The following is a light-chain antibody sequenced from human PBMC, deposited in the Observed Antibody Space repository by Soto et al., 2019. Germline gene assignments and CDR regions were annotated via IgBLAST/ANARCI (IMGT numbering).Light chain of an antibody. CDR2: AAS. Sequence: EIVLTQSPHTLSLSPGERASLSCRTSQTISSSYFAWYQQKPGQSPRLLVYAASIRAPGIPDRFSGSGSGEDFTLNISRLEPADFAVYFCQHYDGSLTFGGGTRVEIK. CDR1: QTISSSY. J-gene: IGKJ4*01. CDR3: QHYDGSLT. V-gene: IGKV3-20*01.